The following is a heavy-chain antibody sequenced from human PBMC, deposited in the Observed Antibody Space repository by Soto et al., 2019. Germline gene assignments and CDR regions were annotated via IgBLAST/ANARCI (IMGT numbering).Heavy chain of an antibody. CDR2: INHSGST. CDR3: ARESAWTGWFDY. CDR1: GGSFSGYY. J-gene: IGHJ5*01. Sequence: PSETLSLTCAVYGGSFSGYYWSWIRQPPGKGLEWIGEINHSGSTNYNPSLKSRVTISVDTSKNQFSLEVTSVTAADTAVYYCARESAWTGWFDYWGQGTLVTVSS. V-gene: IGHV4-34*01. D-gene: IGHD3-9*01.